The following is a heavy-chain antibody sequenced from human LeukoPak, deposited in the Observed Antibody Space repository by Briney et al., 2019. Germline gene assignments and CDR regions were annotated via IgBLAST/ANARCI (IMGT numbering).Heavy chain of an antibody. J-gene: IGHJ6*02. D-gene: IGHD3-10*01. Sequence: GASVKVSCKASGGTFSSYAISWVRQAPGQGLEWMGGIIPIFGTANYAQKFQGRVTITADESTSTAYMELSSLRSEDTAVYYCARGNEYGSVSPIRYYYYYGMDVRGQGTTVTVSS. CDR2: IIPIFGTA. V-gene: IGHV1-69*13. CDR1: GGTFSSYA. CDR3: ARGNEYGSVSPIRYYYYYGMDV.